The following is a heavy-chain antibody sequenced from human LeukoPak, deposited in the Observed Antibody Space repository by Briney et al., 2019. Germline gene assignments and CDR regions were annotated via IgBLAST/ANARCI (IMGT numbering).Heavy chain of an antibody. Sequence: ASVKVSCKASGYTFTSYYMHWVRQAPGQGLEWMGGIIPIFGAPNYAQQFQDRLTLSADLSTNTAFMELSSLTSDDTAVYFCARRHCGGDCYSTYYYYYGLDVWGQGTTVTVSS. CDR3: ARRHCGGDCYSTYYYYYGLDV. CDR1: GYTFTSYY. J-gene: IGHJ6*02. D-gene: IGHD2-21*02. V-gene: IGHV1-69*13. CDR2: IIPIFGAP.